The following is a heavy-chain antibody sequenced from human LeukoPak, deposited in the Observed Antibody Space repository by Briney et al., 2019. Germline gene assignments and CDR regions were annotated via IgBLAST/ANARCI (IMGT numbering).Heavy chain of an antibody. J-gene: IGHJ4*02. CDR1: GFTFSSYG. D-gene: IGHD3-16*01. V-gene: IGHV3-30*02. CDR2: IRYDGSKI. Sequence: GGSLRLSCAASGFTFSSYGMQWVRQVPGKGLEWVAFIRYDGSKIYYADSVKGRFTISRDNSKNMLYLQMNNLRAEDTAVYYCANLYQDYWGQGTLVTVSS. CDR3: ANLYQDY.